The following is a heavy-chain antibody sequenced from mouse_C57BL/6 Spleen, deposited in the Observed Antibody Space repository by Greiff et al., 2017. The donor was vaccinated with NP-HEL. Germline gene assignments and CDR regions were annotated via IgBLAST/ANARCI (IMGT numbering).Heavy chain of an antibody. CDR3: ARWRGDWYFDV. CDR1: GYTFTSYN. J-gene: IGHJ1*03. Sequence: QVQLKESGAELVRPGASVKMSCKASGYTFTSYNMHWVKQTPRQGLEWIGTIYPGNGDTSYNQKFKGKATLTVDKSSSTAYMQLSSLTSEDSAVYFCARWRGDWYFDVWGTGTTVTVSS. V-gene: IGHV1-12*01. CDR2: IYPGNGDT.